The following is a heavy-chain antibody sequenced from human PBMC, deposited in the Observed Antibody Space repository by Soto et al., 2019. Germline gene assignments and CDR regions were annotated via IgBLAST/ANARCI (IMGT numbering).Heavy chain of an antibody. CDR3: ARDMPYGAGSIAGCDY. J-gene: IGHJ4*02. Sequence: TLSITCSVSGASITGSYWSWIRQPPVKTLEWIGYVYHSGTTTYNPSLESRVSISVDTSKNQFSLRLTSVIAADTAVYYCARDMPYGAGSIAGCDYWGQGILVTVS. CDR1: GASITGSY. D-gene: IGHD1-26*01. V-gene: IGHV4-59*01. CDR2: VYHSGTT.